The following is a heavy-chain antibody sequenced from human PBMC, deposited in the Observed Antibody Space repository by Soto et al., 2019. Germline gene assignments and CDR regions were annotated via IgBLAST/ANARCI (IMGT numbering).Heavy chain of an antibody. CDR3: VRVGVGIGIHFDS. V-gene: IGHV4-59*12. CDR1: NGSISGFY. Sequence: SETLSLTCSVSNGSISGFYWTWIRQPPGKILEWIGYIHYSGRTDYNPSLTSRATMSVDTSKNQFSLNLKSITAADTAVYYCVRVGVGIGIHFDSWGRGTLVTVSS. D-gene: IGHD1-26*01. CDR2: IHYSGRT. J-gene: IGHJ4*02.